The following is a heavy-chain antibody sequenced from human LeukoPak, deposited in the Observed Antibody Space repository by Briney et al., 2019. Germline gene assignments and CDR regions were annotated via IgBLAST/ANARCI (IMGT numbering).Heavy chain of an antibody. J-gene: IGHJ4*02. V-gene: IGHV3-30*18. CDR3: VKATPTDY. Sequence: GKSLRLSCAASGFTFTTYGMHWVRPAPGKWLEWVALISNDGRNNNYAGSVKGRFTVSRDNSRNTVYLQMNSLRAEDTAVYYCVKATPTDYWGRGTRVSVSS. CDR2: ISNDGRNN. CDR1: GFTFTTYG.